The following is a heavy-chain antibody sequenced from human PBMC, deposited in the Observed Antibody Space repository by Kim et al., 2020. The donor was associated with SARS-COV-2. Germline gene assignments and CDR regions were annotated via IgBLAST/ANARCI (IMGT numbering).Heavy chain of an antibody. V-gene: IGHV4-34*01. Sequence: SETLSLTCAVYGGSFSGYYWSWIRQPPGKGLEWIGEINHSGSTNYNPSLKSRVTISVDTSKNQFSLKLSSVTAADTAVYYCARGRYSGYDLRHYYYYGMDVWGQGTTVTVSS. J-gene: IGHJ6*02. D-gene: IGHD5-12*01. CDR2: INHSGST. CDR3: ARGRYSGYDLRHYYYYGMDV. CDR1: GGSFSGYY.